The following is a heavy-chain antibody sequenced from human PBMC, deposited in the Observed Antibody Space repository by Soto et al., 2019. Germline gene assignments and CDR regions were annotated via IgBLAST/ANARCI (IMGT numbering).Heavy chain of an antibody. J-gene: IGHJ4*02. CDR1: GFTFSYSG. Sequence: GGSLRLSCTASGFTFSYSGMTWVRQPPGKGLEWVSSIGSSSSYIYYADSVTGRFTISRDNAKNSLYLQMNSLRAEDTAGYYCAREAFNSTGDHGYYFDYPAQGTPVPVSS. CDR2: IGSSSSYI. D-gene: IGHD2-2*01. V-gene: IGHV3-21*01. CDR3: AREAFNSTGDHGYYFDY.